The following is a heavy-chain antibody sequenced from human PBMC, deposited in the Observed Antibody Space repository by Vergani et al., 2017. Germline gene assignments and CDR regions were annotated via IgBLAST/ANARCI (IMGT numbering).Heavy chain of an antibody. J-gene: IGHJ3*02. CDR2: IWFDGSNK. CDR1: GFTFSNYV. V-gene: IGHV3-33*01. D-gene: IGHD2-15*01. CDR3: ARVSAAPPDAFDI. Sequence: QVQVVESGGGVVQPGRSLKLSCAAPGFTFSNYVMHWVAQGPGKGLERVGVIWFDGSNKYYADSVKGRFTISRDNAKNTLYLQMNSVRADDTAMYYCARVSAAPPDAFDIWGQGTMVTVSS.